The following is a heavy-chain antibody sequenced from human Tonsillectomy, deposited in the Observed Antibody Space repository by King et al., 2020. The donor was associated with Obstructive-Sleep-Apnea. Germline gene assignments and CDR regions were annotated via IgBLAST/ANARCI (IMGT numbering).Heavy chain of an antibody. Sequence: VQLVESGGGVVQPGRSLRLSCVASGFTFSNYGMHWVRQAPGKGLEWVAVISYDGNNKNYADSVKGRFTISRDNSKNTLYLQMNSLGAEDTAIYYCAKSFCSGGRCYFDYYGMDVWGQGTTVTVSS. D-gene: IGHD2-15*01. CDR2: ISYDGNNK. V-gene: IGHV3-30*18. J-gene: IGHJ6*02. CDR3: AKSFCSGGRCYFDYYGMDV. CDR1: GFTFSNYG.